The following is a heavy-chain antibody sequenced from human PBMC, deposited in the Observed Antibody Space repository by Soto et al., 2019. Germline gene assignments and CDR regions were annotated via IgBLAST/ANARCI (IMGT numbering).Heavy chain of an antibody. J-gene: IGHJ3*02. V-gene: IGHV3-74*01. Sequence: GGSLRLSCAASGFTFSRYWMHWVRQAPGKGLVWVSRINSDGSSTSYADSVKGRFPISRDNAKNTLYLQMNSLRAEDTDVYYCASQGGYYGSGSPYWGVALDICGHGTLLTV. CDR2: INSDGSST. D-gene: IGHD3-10*01. CDR1: GFTFSRYW. CDR3: ASQGGYYGSGSPYWGVALDI.